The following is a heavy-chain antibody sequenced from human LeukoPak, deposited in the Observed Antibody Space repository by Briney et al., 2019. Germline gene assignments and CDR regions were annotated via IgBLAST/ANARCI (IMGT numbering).Heavy chain of an antibody. V-gene: IGHV1-18*01. Sequence: ASVKVSCKASGYTFTSYGISWVRQAPGQGLEWMGWISAYNGNTNYAQKFQGRVTMTRDTSISTAYMELSRLRSDDTAVYYCASGRTGWGSWSQGTLVTVSS. CDR3: ASGRTGWGS. D-gene: IGHD3-16*01. CDR1: GYTFTSYG. J-gene: IGHJ4*02. CDR2: ISAYNGNT.